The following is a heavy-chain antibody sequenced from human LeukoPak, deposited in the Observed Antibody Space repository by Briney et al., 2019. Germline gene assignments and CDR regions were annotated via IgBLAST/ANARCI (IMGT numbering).Heavy chain of an antibody. CDR1: GGSISSGGYY. D-gene: IGHD2-15*01. Sequence: SETLSLTCTVSGGSISSGGYYWSWIRQHPGKGLEWIGYIYYSGSTYYNPSLKSRVTISVDRSKNQFSLKLSSVTAADTAVYYCASYCSGGSCYPNDAFDIWGQGTMVTVSS. CDR3: ASYCSGGSCYPNDAFDI. V-gene: IGHV4-31*03. J-gene: IGHJ3*02. CDR2: IYYSGST.